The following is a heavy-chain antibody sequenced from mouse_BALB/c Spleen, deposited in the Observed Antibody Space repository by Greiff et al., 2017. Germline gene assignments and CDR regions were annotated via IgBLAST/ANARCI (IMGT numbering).Heavy chain of an antibody. CDR2: IWAGGST. J-gene: IGHJ1*01. Sequence: VKLMESGPGLVAPSQSLSITCTVSGFSLTSYGVHWVRQPPGKGLEWLGVIWAGGSTNYNSALMSRLSISKDNSKSQVFLKMNSLQTDDTAMYYCAREDYYGSSYWYFDVWGAGTTVTVSS. D-gene: IGHD1-1*01. V-gene: IGHV2-9*02. CDR1: GFSLTSYG. CDR3: AREDYYGSSYWYFDV.